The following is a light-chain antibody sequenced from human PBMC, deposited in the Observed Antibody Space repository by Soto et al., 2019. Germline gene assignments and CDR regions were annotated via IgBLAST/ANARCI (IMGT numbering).Light chain of an antibody. CDR1: QGISSY. Sequence: DIQLTQSPSFLSASVRDRVTITCRASQGISSYLAWYQQKPGTAPKLLIYAASTLQSGVPSRFSGSGSGTEFTLTISSLQPEDFATYYCQQLNSYPLTFGGGTKVEIK. CDR3: QQLNSYPLT. J-gene: IGKJ4*01. V-gene: IGKV1-9*01. CDR2: AAS.